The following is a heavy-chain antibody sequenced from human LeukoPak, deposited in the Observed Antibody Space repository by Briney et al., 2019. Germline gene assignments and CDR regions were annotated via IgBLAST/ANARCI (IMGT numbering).Heavy chain of an antibody. Sequence: SQTLSLTCTVSGGSISSGSYYWSWIRQPPGKGLEWIGYIYYSGSTNYNPSLKSRVTISVDTSKNQFSLKLSSVTAADTAVYYCARATYYYGSGSYKWFDPWGQGTLVTVSS. CDR1: GGSISSGSYY. J-gene: IGHJ5*02. CDR3: ARATYYYGSGSYKWFDP. V-gene: IGHV4-61*01. CDR2: IYYSGST. D-gene: IGHD3-10*01.